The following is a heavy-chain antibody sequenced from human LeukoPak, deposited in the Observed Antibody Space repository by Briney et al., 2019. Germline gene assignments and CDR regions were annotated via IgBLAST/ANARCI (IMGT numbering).Heavy chain of an antibody. CDR3: ARLYDILTGAFDY. V-gene: IGHV3-21*01. J-gene: IGHJ4*02. D-gene: IGHD3-9*01. Sequence: GGSLRLSCAASGFTFTSYSMDWVRQAPGKGLEWVSSISSSSSYIYYADSVKGRFTISRDNAKNSLYLQMSSLRAEDTAIYYCARLYDILTGAFDYGGQETLVTVSS. CDR1: GFTFTSYS. CDR2: ISSSSSYI.